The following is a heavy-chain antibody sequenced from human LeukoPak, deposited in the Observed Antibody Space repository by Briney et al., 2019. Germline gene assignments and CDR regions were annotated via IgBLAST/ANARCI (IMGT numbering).Heavy chain of an antibody. D-gene: IGHD3-22*01. CDR1: GGSSHY. CDR2: VYYSGRT. CDR3: ARLLDYDSSGDTDTFDM. V-gene: IGHV4-59*11. J-gene: IGHJ3*02. Sequence: PSETLSLTCTVSGGSSHYCSWIRQPPGKGLEWIGFVYYSGRTRYNPSLQSRLTISADTSKNHFSLKLTSVTAADTAVYYCARLLDYDSSGDTDTFDMWGQGIMVTVSS.